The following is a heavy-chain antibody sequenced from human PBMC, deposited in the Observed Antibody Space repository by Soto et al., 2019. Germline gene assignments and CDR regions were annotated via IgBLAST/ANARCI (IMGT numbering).Heavy chain of an antibody. CDR3: ARGVGASYYFDY. D-gene: IGHD1-26*01. Sequence: GASVKVSCKASGYTFTSYGISWVRQAPGQGLEWVGWTSAYNGNSNYAQKYHGRVTMTTDTSTSTAYMEMSSLRSDDTAVYYCARGVGASYYFDYWGQGTLVTVS. V-gene: IGHV1-18*01. J-gene: IGHJ4*02. CDR1: GYTFTSYG. CDR2: TSAYNGNS.